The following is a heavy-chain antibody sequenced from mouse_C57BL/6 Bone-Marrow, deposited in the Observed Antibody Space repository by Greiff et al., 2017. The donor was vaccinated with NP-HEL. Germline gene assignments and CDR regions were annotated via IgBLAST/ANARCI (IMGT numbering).Heavy chain of an antibody. J-gene: IGHJ2*01. CDR1: GYTFTSYW. CDR3: ASSTMVTTDYFDY. Sequence: QVQLQQPGAELVMPGASVKLSCKASGYTFTSYWMHWVTQRPGQGLEWIGEIDPSDSYTNYNHKFKGKSTLTVDKSSSTAYMQLSSLTSVDSAVYYCASSTMVTTDYFDYWGQGTTRTVSS. D-gene: IGHD2-2*01. CDR2: IDPSDSYT. V-gene: IGHV1-69*01.